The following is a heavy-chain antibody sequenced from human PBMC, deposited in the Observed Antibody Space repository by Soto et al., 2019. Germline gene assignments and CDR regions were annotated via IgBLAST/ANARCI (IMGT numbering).Heavy chain of an antibody. CDR2: IYSGGYT. CDR1: GFTVSNNY. Sequence: ESGGGLIQPGGSLRLSCAVSGFTVSNNYMSWVRQAPGKGLEGVSVIYSGGYTAYGDSVKGRFTISRDNSKNTLYLQMNSLRPPAPGVFYWAAQRGGGGYWGQGTLVTVSS. J-gene: IGHJ4*02. V-gene: IGHV3-53*01. CDR3: AAQRGGGGY. D-gene: IGHD6-25*01.